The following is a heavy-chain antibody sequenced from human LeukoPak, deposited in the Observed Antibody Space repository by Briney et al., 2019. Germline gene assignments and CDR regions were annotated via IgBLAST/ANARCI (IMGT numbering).Heavy chain of an antibody. CDR1: GFTFSTNN. Sequence: GGSLRLSCAASGFTFSTNNMNWVRQPQGKGLERISYINADSSTIQYADSVRGRFTTSRDNAKNSLYLQMNSLRAEDTAVYYCVRDNSRGQSLGVIYWGQGSLVTVSS. J-gene: IGHJ4*02. CDR2: INADSSTI. CDR3: VRDNSRGQSLGVIY. D-gene: IGHD3-22*01. V-gene: IGHV3-48*01.